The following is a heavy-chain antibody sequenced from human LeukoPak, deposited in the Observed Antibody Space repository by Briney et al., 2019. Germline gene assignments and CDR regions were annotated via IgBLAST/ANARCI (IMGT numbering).Heavy chain of an antibody. J-gene: IGHJ4*02. D-gene: IGHD6-13*01. CDR1: GFTFSSYE. Sequence: GGSLRLSCAASGFTFSSYEMNWVRQAPGGGREWVSYISSSGSTIYYADSVKGRFTISRDNAKNSLYLQMNSLRAEDTAVYYCARVFKARQSSSWPHFDYWGQGTLVTVSS. V-gene: IGHV3-48*03. CDR2: ISSSGSTI. CDR3: ARVFKARQSSSWPHFDY.